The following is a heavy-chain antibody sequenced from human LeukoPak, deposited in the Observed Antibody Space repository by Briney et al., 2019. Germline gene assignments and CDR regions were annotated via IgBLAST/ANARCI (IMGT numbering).Heavy chain of an antibody. CDR2: INPNSGGT. Sequence: ASVKVSCKASGYTFTSYGISWVRQAPGQGLEWMGWINPNSGGTNYAQKFQGRVTMTRDTSISTAYMELSRLRSDDTAVYYCAISYCGGGICYYDYMDVWGKGTTVTVSS. D-gene: IGHD2-15*01. J-gene: IGHJ6*03. CDR3: AISYCGGGICYYDYMDV. CDR1: GYTFTSYG. V-gene: IGHV1-2*02.